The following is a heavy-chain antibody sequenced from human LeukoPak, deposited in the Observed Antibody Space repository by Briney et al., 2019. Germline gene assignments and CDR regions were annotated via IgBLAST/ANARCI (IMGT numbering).Heavy chain of an antibody. CDR1: GVSISDYY. J-gene: IGHJ4*02. CDR3: ARIRCGHSGSVCYNH. D-gene: IGHD3-9*01. Sequence: SETLSLTCGVFGVSISDYYWSWIRQSPGKGLEWIGEISHTEGTRYNPSLESRVTMSVVTSENQLSLKLIFVTAADTAVYYCARIRCGHSGSVCYNHWGLGTLVTVSS. V-gene: IGHV4-34*01. CDR2: ISHTEGT.